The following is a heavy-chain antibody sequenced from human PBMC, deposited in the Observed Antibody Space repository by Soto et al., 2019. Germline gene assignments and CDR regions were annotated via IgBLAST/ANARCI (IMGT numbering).Heavy chain of an antibody. CDR3: ARSWYSTTRYFDF. V-gene: IGHV1-18*01. CDR2: ISAHNGNT. D-gene: IGHD1-26*01. CDR1: GYTFTSYG. Sequence: QVQLVQSGPEVKRPGASVKVSCKPSGYTFTSYGISWVRQAPGQGLEWMGWISAHNGNTNYAQKVHGRVTMTTDTSTSTAYMELTSLRSDDTAVYYCARSWYSTTRYFDFWGRGTLVTVSS. J-gene: IGHJ2*01.